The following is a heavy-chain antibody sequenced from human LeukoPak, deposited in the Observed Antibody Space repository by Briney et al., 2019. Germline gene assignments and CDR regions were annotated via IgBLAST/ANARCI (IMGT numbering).Heavy chain of an antibody. V-gene: IGHV3-30-3*01. D-gene: IGHD6-13*01. Sequence: GGSLRLSCAASGFTFSSYAMHWVRQAPGKGLEWVAVISYDGSNKYYADSVKGRFTISRDNSKNTLYLQMNSLRAEDTAVYYCASPLLAAAGTGLAYWGQGTLVTVSS. CDR1: GFTFSSYA. J-gene: IGHJ4*02. CDR3: ASPLLAAAGTGLAY. CDR2: ISYDGSNK.